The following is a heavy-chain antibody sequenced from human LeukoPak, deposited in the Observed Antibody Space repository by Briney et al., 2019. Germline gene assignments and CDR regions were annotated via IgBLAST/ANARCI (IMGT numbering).Heavy chain of an antibody. J-gene: IGHJ4*02. Sequence: ASVTVSCKASGYTLTSYGISWVRQARGQGLDWMGWISAYNGNTNYAQKLQGRVTMTTDTSTSTAYMELRSLRSDDTAVYYCASEIAVAQYYFDYWGQGTLVTVSS. D-gene: IGHD6-19*01. CDR2: ISAYNGNT. CDR3: ASEIAVAQYYFDY. CDR1: GYTLTSYG. V-gene: IGHV1-18*01.